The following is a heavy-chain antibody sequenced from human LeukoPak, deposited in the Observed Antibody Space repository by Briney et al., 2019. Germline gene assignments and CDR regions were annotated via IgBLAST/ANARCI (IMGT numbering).Heavy chain of an antibody. CDR1: GGSISSYY. D-gene: IGHD6-19*01. J-gene: IGHJ5*02. Sequence: PSETLSLTCIVSGGSISSYYWSWIRQPPGKGLEWIGRMSSSGIRTYSPSLKSRVTISIDTSRNQFSINLNSVTAADTAVYYCAKGAGPPWFDPWGQGTLVTVSS. CDR2: MSSSGIR. CDR3: AKGAGPPWFDP. V-gene: IGHV4-59*08.